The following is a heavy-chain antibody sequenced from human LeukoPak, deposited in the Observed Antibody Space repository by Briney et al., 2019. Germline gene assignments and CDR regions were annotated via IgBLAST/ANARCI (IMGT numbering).Heavy chain of an antibody. J-gene: IGHJ4*02. Sequence: GGSLRLSCAASGFTFSDYYMSWLRQAPGKGVEWVSYIRSSGSTIYYADSVKGGFTISRDNAKNSLYLQMNSLRAEDTAVYYCARVDCSSTSCYEFDYWGQGTLVTVSS. CDR2: IRSSGSTI. CDR3: ARVDCSSTSCYEFDY. D-gene: IGHD2-2*01. CDR1: GFTFSDYY. V-gene: IGHV3-11*04.